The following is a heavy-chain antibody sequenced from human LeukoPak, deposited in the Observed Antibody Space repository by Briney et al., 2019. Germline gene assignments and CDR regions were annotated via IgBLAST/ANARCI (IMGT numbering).Heavy chain of an antibody. CDR2: IYYSGST. CDR1: GVSISSYY. J-gene: IGHJ2*01. V-gene: IGHV4-39*01. CDR3: ARLPHPDWYFDL. Sequence: SETLSLTCTVSGVSISSYYWGWIRQPPGKGLEWIGSIYYSGSTYYNPSLKSRVTISVDTSKNQFSLKLSSVTAADTAVYYCARLPHPDWYFDLWGRGTLVTVSS.